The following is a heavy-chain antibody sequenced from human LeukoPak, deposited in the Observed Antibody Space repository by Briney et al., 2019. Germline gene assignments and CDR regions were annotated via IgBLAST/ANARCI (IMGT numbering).Heavy chain of an antibody. J-gene: IGHJ4*02. CDR3: ARQIASAGTAGFDF. D-gene: IGHD6-13*01. Sequence: PSETLSLTCTASGGSISSYYWSWIRQPAGKGLEWIGRIYSTGSTNYNPSLKSRVTMSVDTSKTQFSLRLRSVTAADTAVYYCARQIASAGTAGFDFWGQGALVTVSS. V-gene: IGHV4-4*07. CDR2: IYSTGST. CDR1: GGSISSYY.